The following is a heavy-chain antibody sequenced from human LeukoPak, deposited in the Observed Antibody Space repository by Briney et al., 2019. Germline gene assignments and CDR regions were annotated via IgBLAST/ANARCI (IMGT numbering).Heavy chain of an antibody. CDR1: GYTFTSYY. CDR2: INPSGDST. V-gene: IGHV1-46*01. J-gene: IGHJ4*02. CDR3: ATSNYDILTGYRPLAN. D-gene: IGHD3-9*01. Sequence: GASVKVSCKASGYTFTSYYMHWVRQAPGQGLEWMGIINPSGDSTSYTQKFQGRVTMTRDMSTSTVYMELSSLRSEDTAVYYCATSNYDILTGYRPLANWGQGTLVTVSS.